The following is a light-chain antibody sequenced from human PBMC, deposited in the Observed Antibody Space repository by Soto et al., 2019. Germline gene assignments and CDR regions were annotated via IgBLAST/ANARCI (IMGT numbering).Light chain of an antibody. CDR3: QQSYSTPIT. CDR2: AAS. V-gene: IGKV1-12*01. CDR1: QDISSW. Sequence: DIQMTQSPSSVSASVGDSVTITCRASQDISSWLAWYQQKPGKAPNLLIYAASSLQSGVPSRFSGSGSGTDFTLTISSLQPEDFATYYCQQSYSTPITFGQGTRLEIK. J-gene: IGKJ5*01.